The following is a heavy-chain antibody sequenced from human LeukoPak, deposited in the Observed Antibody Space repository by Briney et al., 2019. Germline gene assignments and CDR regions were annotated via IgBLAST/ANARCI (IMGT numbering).Heavy chain of an antibody. CDR1: GFTFDDYA. CDR2: ISWNSGSI. D-gene: IGHD3-22*01. V-gene: IGHV3-9*01. J-gene: IGHJ4*02. CDR3: AKGWYYYDSSGYLDY. Sequence: GGSLRLSCAASGFTFDDYAMHWVRQAPGKGLEWVSGISWNSGSIGYADSVKGRFTISRDNAKNSLYLQMNSLRAEDTALYYCAKGWYYYDSSGYLDYWGQGTLVTVSS.